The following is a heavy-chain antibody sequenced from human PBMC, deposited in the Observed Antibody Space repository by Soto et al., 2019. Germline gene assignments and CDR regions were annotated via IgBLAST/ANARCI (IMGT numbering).Heavy chain of an antibody. Sequence: GGSLRLSCAASGFTFSNYAMSWVRQAPGKGLEWVSTISGSGADTYYADSVKGRVTISRDNFENVLYLQISSLRAEDTALYYYTFFYYYSRGYNNMGFPNFDFWGQGTWVTVSS. CDR3: TFFYYYSRGYNNMGFPNFDF. CDR1: GFTFSNYA. D-gene: IGHD3-22*01. CDR2: ISGSGADT. V-gene: IGHV3-23*01. J-gene: IGHJ4*02.